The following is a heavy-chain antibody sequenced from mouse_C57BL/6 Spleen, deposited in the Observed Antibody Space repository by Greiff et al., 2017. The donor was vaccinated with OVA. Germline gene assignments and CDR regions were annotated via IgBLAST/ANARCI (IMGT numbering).Heavy chain of an antibody. CDR1: GYTFTEYT. J-gene: IGHJ4*01. CDR2: FYPGSGSI. D-gene: IGHD1-1*01. Sequence: VHLVESGAELVKPGASVKLSCKASGYTFTEYTIHWVKQRSGQGLEWIGWFYPGSGSIKYNEKFKDKATLTADKSSSTVYMELSRLTSEDSAVYFCARHEDYYGSSLYAMDYWGQGTSVTVSS. V-gene: IGHV1-62-2*01. CDR3: ARHEDYYGSSLYAMDY.